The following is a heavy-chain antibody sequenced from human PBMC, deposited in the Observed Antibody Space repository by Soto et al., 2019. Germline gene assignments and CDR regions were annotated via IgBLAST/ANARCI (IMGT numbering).Heavy chain of an antibody. V-gene: IGHV3-23*01. CDR3: AKRLEGSATYYVCDS. Sequence: GGSLRLSCAASGFTFNNNAMNWVRQAPGKGLEWVSAISATGGTTYYADSVKGRFTISRDNSKNTLYLQMNSLRAEDTAVYYCAKRLEGSATYYVCDSWGQGVLVTVSS. CDR2: ISATGGTT. J-gene: IGHJ4*02. CDR1: GFTFNNNA. D-gene: IGHD1-26*01.